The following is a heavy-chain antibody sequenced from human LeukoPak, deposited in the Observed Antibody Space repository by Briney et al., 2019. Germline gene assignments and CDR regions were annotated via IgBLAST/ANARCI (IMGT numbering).Heavy chain of an antibody. V-gene: IGHV4-59*01. Sequence: SETLSLTCTVSGGSISSYYWSWIRQSPGKGLEWTGYIYYSGTTNYNPSLKSRVTISVDTSKNQFSLKLSSVTAADTAVYYCAREDPQTTVPEGLDVWGQGTTVTVSS. J-gene: IGHJ6*02. D-gene: IGHD4-17*01. CDR3: AREDPQTTVPEGLDV. CDR1: GGSISSYY. CDR2: IYYSGTT.